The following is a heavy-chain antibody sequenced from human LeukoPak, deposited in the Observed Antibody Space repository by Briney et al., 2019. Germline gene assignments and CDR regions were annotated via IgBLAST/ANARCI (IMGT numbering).Heavy chain of an antibody. J-gene: IGHJ2*01. D-gene: IGHD5-12*01. CDR3: AKTPDVDIVATIWYFDL. Sequence: KSGGTLRLSCAASGFTFSDYYMSWIRQAPGKGLEWVSYISSSGSTIYYADSVKGRFTISRDNAKNSLYLQMNSLRAEDTAVYYCAKTPDVDIVATIWYFDLWGRGTLVTVSS. V-gene: IGHV3-11*01. CDR1: GFTFSDYY. CDR2: ISSSGSTI.